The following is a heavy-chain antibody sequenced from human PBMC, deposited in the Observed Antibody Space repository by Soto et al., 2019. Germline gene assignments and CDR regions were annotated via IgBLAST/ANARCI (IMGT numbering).Heavy chain of an antibody. D-gene: IGHD3-10*01. V-gene: IGHV3-15*01. J-gene: IGHJ5*02. CDR3: IRDPYGST. CDR1: GFTVSTAW. Sequence: GGSLRLSCAASGFTVSTAWMTWVRQAPGRGLEWVARIKTTSDGGTIHYAAPVKGRFTISRDDSKDTLFLQMNSLKIEDTALYYCIRDPYGSTWGQGTLVTVSS. CDR2: IKTTSDGGTI.